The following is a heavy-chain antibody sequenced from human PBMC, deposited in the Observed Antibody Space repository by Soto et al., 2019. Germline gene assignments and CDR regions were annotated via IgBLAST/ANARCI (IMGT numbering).Heavy chain of an antibody. Sequence: ASVKVSCKASGYTFTSYAMHWVRQAPGQRLEWTGWINAGNGNTKYSQKFQGRVTITRDTSASTAYMELSSLRSEYTAVYYCAGVGGSGPTNAFDIWGQGTMVTVSS. V-gene: IGHV1-3*01. CDR3: AGVGGSGPTNAFDI. CDR2: INAGNGNT. J-gene: IGHJ3*02. CDR1: GYTFTSYA. D-gene: IGHD6-19*01.